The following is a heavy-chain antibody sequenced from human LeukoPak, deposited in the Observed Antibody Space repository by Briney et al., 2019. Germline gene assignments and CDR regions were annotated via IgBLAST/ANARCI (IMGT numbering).Heavy chain of an antibody. CDR2: ISGSSSYI. CDR1: GFTFSSYS. V-gene: IGHV3-21*01. Sequence: GGSLRLSCAASGFTFSSYSMNWVRKAPGKGLEWVSSISGSSSYIYYADSVKGRFTISRDNAKNSLYLQMNSLRAEDTAVYYCARDLYDILTGYFRRSYGMDVWGQGTTVTVSS. J-gene: IGHJ6*02. D-gene: IGHD3-9*01. CDR3: ARDLYDILTGYFRRSYGMDV.